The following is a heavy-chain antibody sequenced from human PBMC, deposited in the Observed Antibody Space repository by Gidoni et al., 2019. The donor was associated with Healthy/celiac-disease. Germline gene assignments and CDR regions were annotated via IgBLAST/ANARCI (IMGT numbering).Heavy chain of an antibody. J-gene: IGHJ6*02. Sequence: QVQLVQSGAEVKKPGASVKVYCKASGYTFTRYDINWVRQATGQGLEWMGWMNPNSGNTCYAQKFQGRVTMTRNTSISTAYMELSSMRSEDTAVYYCASSSPRGYSSSWYSYYYYGMDVWGQGTTVTVSS. CDR3: ASSSPRGYSSSWYSYYYYGMDV. CDR1: GYTFTRYD. CDR2: MNPNSGNT. V-gene: IGHV1-8*01. D-gene: IGHD6-13*01.